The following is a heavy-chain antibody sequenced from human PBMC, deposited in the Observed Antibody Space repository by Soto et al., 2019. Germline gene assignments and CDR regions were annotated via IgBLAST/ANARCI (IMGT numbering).Heavy chain of an antibody. D-gene: IGHD6-6*01. CDR2: NSSSGSTI. V-gene: IGHV3-11*04. Sequence: GGSLRLSCAASGFTFSDYYMSWIRQAPEKRLERVSYNSSSGSTIYYADSVKGRFTISRDNAKNLFSLKLSSVIAADTAVYYCARSGHAVIAARRNYYMDVWGKGTTVTVSS. J-gene: IGHJ6*03. CDR3: ARSGHAVIAARRNYYMDV. CDR1: GFTFSDYY.